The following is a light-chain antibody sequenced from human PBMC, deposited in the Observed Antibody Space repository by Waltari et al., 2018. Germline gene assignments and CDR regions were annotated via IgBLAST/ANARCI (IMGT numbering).Light chain of an antibody. J-gene: IGKJ1*01. V-gene: IGKV3-20*01. CDR3: QNYVRLPAT. Sequence: EIVLTQSPGALSLSPGERATLSCRASQSVGRTLAWYQQKPGQAPRLLMYGASSRATGTPDRFSGSGSGTDFSLTISRLEPEDFAVYYCQNYVRLPATFGQGTKVEIK. CDR1: QSVGRT. CDR2: GAS.